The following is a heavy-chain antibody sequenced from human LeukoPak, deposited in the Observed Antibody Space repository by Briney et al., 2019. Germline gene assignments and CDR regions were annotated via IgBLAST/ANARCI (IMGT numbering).Heavy chain of an antibody. V-gene: IGHV3-7*01. CDR2: IKQDGSEK. J-gene: IGHJ6*03. D-gene: IGHD6-19*01. CDR1: GFTFSSYS. CDR3: AREQWLDRPYYYYMDV. Sequence: PGGSLRLSCAASGFTFSSYSMNWVRQAPGKGLEWVANIKQDGSEKYYVDSVKGRFTISRDNAKNSLYLQMNSLRAEDTAVYYCAREQWLDRPYYYYMDVWGKGTTVTVSS.